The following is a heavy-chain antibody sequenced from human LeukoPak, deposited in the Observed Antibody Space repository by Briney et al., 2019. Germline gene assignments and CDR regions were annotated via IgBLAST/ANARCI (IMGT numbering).Heavy chain of an antibody. J-gene: IGHJ5*02. Sequence: SETLSLTCGVSGGSLSSHYWNWVRQPPGKGLEWIANIFHTGSTNYNPSLKSRVTISIDTSKNQFSLNLRSVTAADTAVYYCARRMGGEYGNWFDTWGQGTLVTVSS. CDR1: GGSLSSHY. V-gene: IGHV4-59*08. CDR2: IFHTGST. CDR3: ARRMGGEYGNWFDT. D-gene: IGHD4-17*01.